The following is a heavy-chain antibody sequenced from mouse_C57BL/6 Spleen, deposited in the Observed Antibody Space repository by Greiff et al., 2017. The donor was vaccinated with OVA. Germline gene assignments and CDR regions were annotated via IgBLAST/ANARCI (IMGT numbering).Heavy chain of an antibody. CDR3: ARGGTGLRDYYAMDY. CDR1: GYTFTSYW. V-gene: IGHV1-61*01. J-gene: IGHJ4*01. Sequence: QVQLQQPGAELVRPGSSVKLSCKASGYTFTSYWMDWVKQRPGQGLEWIGNIYPSDSETHYNQKFKDKATLTVDKSSSTAYMQLSSLTSEDSAVYYCARGGTGLRDYYAMDYWGQGTSVTVSS. CDR2: IYPSDSET. D-gene: IGHD2-2*01.